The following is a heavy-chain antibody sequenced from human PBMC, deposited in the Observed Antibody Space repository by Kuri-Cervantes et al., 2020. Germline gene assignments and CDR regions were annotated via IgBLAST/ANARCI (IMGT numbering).Heavy chain of an antibody. CDR1: GYTFTSYY. J-gene: IGHJ4*02. V-gene: IGHV1-46*01. CDR2: INPSGGST. D-gene: IGHD6-6*01. CDR3: ARVAAGRSEDY. Sequence: ASVKVSCKASGYTFTSYYMHWVRQAPGQGLEWMGIINPSGGSTSYAQKFQGRVTMTRDTSTSTVYMELNSLRADDTAVYYCARVAAGRSEDYWGQGTLVTVSS.